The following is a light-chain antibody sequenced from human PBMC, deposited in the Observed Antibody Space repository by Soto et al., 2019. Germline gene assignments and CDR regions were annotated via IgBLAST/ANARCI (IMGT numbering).Light chain of an antibody. J-gene: IGKJ3*01. CDR1: QSVTSSY. Sequence: IVLTQSPGTLSLSPGERLTLSCRASQSVTSSYLAWYQNKPGQAPRLLIYGASTKATGTPDRFSGSGSGTDFTLTISRLEPEDFAVYYCQQYGSSPFTFGPGTKVDIK. V-gene: IGKV3-20*01. CDR3: QQYGSSPFT. CDR2: GAS.